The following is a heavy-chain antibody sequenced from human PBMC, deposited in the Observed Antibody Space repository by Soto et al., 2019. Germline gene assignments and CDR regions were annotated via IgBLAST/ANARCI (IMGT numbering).Heavy chain of an antibody. J-gene: IGHJ6*02. V-gene: IGHV3-30*18. CDR1: GFTFSSYA. CDR2: ISHDGSKK. D-gene: IGHD2-15*01. CDR3: AKTWRECSGGRCYYYYGMDV. Sequence: QVQLVESGGGVVQPGRSLRLSCVASGFTFSSYAMHWVRQAPGKGLEWVAVISHDGSKKYYGDSVKGRFTISRDNSKNTLYLQMNSLRAEDTAVYYCAKTWRECSGGRCYYYYGMDVWGQGTTVTVSS.